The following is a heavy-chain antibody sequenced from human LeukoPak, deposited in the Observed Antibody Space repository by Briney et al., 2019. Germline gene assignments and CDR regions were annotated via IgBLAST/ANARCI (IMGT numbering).Heavy chain of an antibody. CDR3: AKINRGEVAGHMDY. V-gene: IGHV3-23*01. J-gene: IGHJ4*02. CDR2: ISRGGGST. CDR1: GFTFSNYA. Sequence: GGSLRLSCAPSGFTFSNYAMSWVRQAPGKGLEWVSAISRGGGSTYYADSVKGRFTISRDNSKNTLYLQMNSLRAEDTALYYCAKINRGEVAGHMDYWGQGTLVTVSS. D-gene: IGHD6-19*01.